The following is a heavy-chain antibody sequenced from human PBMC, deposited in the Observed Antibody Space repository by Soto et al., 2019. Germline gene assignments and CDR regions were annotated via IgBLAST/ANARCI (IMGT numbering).Heavy chain of an antibody. J-gene: IGHJ4*02. D-gene: IGHD4-17*01. CDR2: IGGRGGST. CDR1: GFTFSTYA. Sequence: GWSLRLSCAASGFTFSTYALNWVRKAPGKGLEWVSAIGGRGGSTYFADSVKGRFSISRDSSKNTLYLQMNSLRAEDTAVYYCAKDGYGDRPYYFDYWGQGTLVTVSS. V-gene: IGHV3-23*01. CDR3: AKDGYGDRPYYFDY.